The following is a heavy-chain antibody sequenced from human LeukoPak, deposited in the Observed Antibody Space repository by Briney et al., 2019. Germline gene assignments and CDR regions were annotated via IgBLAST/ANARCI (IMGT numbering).Heavy chain of an antibody. J-gene: IGHJ4*02. D-gene: IGHD2-2*01. CDR1: GGTFSSYA. CDR3: ARFACSSTSCYFDY. CDR2: IIPILGIA. V-gene: IGHV1-69*04. Sequence: ASVKVSCKASGGTFSSYAISWVRQAPGQGIEWMGRIIPILGIANYAQKFQGRVTITADKSTSTAYMELSSLRSEDTAVYYCARFACSSTSCYFDYWGQGTLVTVSS.